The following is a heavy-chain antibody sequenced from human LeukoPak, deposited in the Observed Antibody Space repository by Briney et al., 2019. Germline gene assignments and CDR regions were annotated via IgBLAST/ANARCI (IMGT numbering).Heavy chain of an antibody. Sequence: ASVKVSCKASGYTFTGYYMHWVRQPPGQGLEWMGMINPSGGSTIYAQKFQGRVTITRDTSTSTVYMELSSLRSADLALYYCAISHYVQTSGYDVLGDYWGQGTLVTVSS. V-gene: IGHV1-46*01. D-gene: IGHD3-22*01. CDR1: GYTFTGYY. J-gene: IGHJ4*02. CDR2: INPSGGST. CDR3: AISHYVQTSGYDVLGDY.